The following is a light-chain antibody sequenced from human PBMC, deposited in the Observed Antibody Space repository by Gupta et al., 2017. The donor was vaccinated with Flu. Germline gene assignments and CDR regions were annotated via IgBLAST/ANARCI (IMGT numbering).Light chain of an antibody. Sequence: NCESSQSVLYSSNNKNYLAWYQKKPGQPPKLLIYWASTRESGVPDRFSGSGSGTDFTLTISSLQAEDVAVYYCQQYYSTPQTFGQGTKVEIK. CDR3: QQYYSTPQT. CDR2: WAS. J-gene: IGKJ1*01. CDR1: QSVLYSSNNKNY. V-gene: IGKV4-1*01.